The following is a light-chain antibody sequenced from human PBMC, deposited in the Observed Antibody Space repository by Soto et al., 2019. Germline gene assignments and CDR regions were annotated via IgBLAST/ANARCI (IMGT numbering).Light chain of an antibody. V-gene: IGLV3-21*04. J-gene: IGLJ3*02. CDR3: QVWDGSSRHWV. CDR1: NVGRKS. CDR2: YDT. Sequence: SYELTQSPSVSVAPGKTASITCGGDNVGRKSVHWFQQKPGQAPILVLYYDTDRPSGIPERFSGSNSGNTATLTISRVDAGDEADYYCQVWDGSSRHWVFGGGTKLTVL.